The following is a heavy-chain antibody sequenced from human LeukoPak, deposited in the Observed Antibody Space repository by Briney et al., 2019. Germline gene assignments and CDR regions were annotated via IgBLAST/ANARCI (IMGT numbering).Heavy chain of an antibody. Sequence: GGSLRVSRAASGFTFSSYSMNWVRQAPGKGLEWVSYISSSSSTIYYADSVKGRFTISRDNAKNSLYLQMNSLRAEDTAVYYCARGPTSYYFDYWGQGTLVTVSS. CDR2: ISSSSSTI. CDR3: ARGPTSYYFDY. CDR1: GFTFSSYS. J-gene: IGHJ4*02. V-gene: IGHV3-48*04.